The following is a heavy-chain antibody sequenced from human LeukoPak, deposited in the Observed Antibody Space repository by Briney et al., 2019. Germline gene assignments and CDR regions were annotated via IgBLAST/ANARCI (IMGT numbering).Heavy chain of an antibody. D-gene: IGHD5-18*01. CDR2: IIPIFGTA. Sequence: SVKVSCKASGGTFSSYAISWVRQAPGQGLEWMGGIIPIFGTANYAQKFQGRVTITADESTSTAYMELCSLRSEDTAVYYCARDQPEDVDTAMIRYYYGMDVWGQGTTVTVSS. CDR1: GGTFSSYA. J-gene: IGHJ6*02. V-gene: IGHV1-69*13. CDR3: ARDQPEDVDTAMIRYYYGMDV.